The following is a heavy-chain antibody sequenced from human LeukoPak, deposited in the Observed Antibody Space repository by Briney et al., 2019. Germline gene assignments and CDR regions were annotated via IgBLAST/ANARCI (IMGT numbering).Heavy chain of an antibody. CDR2: IYFSGNT. V-gene: IGHV4-39*01. D-gene: IGHD1-20*01. CDR3: ARHPYNWNEPTDNWFDP. CDR1: GRTISSSGDY. Sequence: SETLSLTCTVSGRTISSSGDYWAWIRQPPGKGLEWIGSIYFSGNTYYNPSLRSRVTISVDTSKNHFSLKLSSVTAADTAVYYCARHPYNWNEPTDNWFDPWGQGTLVTVPS. J-gene: IGHJ5*02.